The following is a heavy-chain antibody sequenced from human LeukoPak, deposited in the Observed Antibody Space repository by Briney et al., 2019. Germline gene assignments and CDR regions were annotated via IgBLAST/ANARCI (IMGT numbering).Heavy chain of an antibody. V-gene: IGHV4-59*08. CDR1: GGSISSYY. D-gene: IGHD1-14*01. CDR2: IYYSGTT. J-gene: IGHJ3*02. CDR3: ARHEWGITNAFDI. Sequence: SETLSLTCTVSGGSISSYYWSWIRQPPGKGLEWIGYIYYSGTTYYNPSLKRRVTISVDTSKNQFSLKLRAVTASDTAVYYCARHEWGITNAFDIWGQGTMVTVS.